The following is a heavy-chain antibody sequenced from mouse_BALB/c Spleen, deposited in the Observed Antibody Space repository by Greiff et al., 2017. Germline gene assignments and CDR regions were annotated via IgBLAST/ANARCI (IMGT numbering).Heavy chain of an antibody. V-gene: IGHV3-2*02. J-gene: IGHJ3*01. D-gene: IGHD1-1*01. CDR1: GYSITSDYA. CDR3: ARGPIYYYGSAWFAY. Sequence: EVQLQESGPGLVKPSQSLSLTCTVTGYSITSDYAWNWIRQFPGNKLEWMGYISYSGSTSYNPSLKSRISITRDTSKNQFFLQLNSVTTEDTATYYCARGPIYYYGSAWFAYWGQGTLVTVSA. CDR2: ISYSGST.